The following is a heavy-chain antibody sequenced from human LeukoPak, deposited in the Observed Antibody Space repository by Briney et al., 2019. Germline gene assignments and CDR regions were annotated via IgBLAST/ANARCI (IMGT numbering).Heavy chain of an antibody. CDR2: ISSSSSTI. D-gene: IGHD5-12*01. J-gene: IGHJ4*02. Sequence: GESLRLSCASSGFSFITYSMNWVRQATGKGLEWLSYISSSSSTIFYADSVKGRFTISRDNAKTSLYLQMNSLRDEDTAVYYCATGYTYGDDYWGQGTLVTVSS. V-gene: IGHV3-48*02. CDR1: GFSFITYS. CDR3: ATGYTYGDDY.